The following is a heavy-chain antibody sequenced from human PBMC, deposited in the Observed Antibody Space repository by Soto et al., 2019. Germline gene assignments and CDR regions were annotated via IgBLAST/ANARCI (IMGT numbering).Heavy chain of an antibody. J-gene: IGHJ4*02. CDR3: AKDMRYSGSVDY. V-gene: IGHV3-30*18. CDR1: GFTFSSYG. Sequence: QVQLVESGGGVVQPGRSLRLSCAASGFTFSSYGMHWVRQAPGKGLEWVAVISYDGSNKYYADSVKGRFTISRDNSKNTLYLQMNSLRAEDTAVYYCAKDMRYSGSVDYWGQGTLVTVSS. D-gene: IGHD1-26*01. CDR2: ISYDGSNK.